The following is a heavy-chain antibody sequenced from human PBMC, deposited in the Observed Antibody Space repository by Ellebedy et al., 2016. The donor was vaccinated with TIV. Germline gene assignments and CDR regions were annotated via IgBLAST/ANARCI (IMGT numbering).Heavy chain of an antibody. CDR2: IYYSGST. J-gene: IGHJ4*02. D-gene: IGHD6-19*01. CDR1: GGSLSSYY. CDR3: ARGNGWYGY. V-gene: IGHV4-59*08. Sequence: SETLSLTCTVFGGSLSSYYWSWIRQPPGKGLEWIGYIYYSGSTNYNPSLKSRVTISVDTSKNQFSLKLSSVTAADTAVYYCARGNGWYGYWGQGILVTVSS.